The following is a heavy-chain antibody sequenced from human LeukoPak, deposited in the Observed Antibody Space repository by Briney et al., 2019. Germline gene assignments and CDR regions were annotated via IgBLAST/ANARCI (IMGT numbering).Heavy chain of an antibody. J-gene: IGHJ5*02. Sequence: SETLSLTCTVSGGSISTSNYYWGWIRQPPGKGLEWIGNIFYSGSTYYGPSLKSRLTISLDTSRNQFSLKLSSVTAADTAVYYCARDNYDNTAIGDWFDPWGQGTLVTVSS. V-gene: IGHV4-39*07. CDR3: ARDNYDNTAIGDWFDP. D-gene: IGHD3-22*01. CDR2: IFYSGST. CDR1: GGSISTSNYY.